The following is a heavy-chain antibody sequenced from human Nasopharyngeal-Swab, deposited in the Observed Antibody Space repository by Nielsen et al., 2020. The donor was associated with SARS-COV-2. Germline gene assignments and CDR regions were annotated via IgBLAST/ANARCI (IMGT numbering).Heavy chain of an antibody. CDR3: ARVGGRTSPMGS. J-gene: IGHJ4*02. CDR2: IKQDGSEK. CDR1: GFTFRDYW. V-gene: IGHV3-7*01. Sequence: GESLKISCVASGFTFRDYWMSWVRQAPARGPEWMASIKQDGSEKNYVDSVKGRFTISRDNAKNSLFLQMDSLRTEDTAFYYCARVGGRTSPMGSWGQGTLVTVSS. D-gene: IGHD3-10*01.